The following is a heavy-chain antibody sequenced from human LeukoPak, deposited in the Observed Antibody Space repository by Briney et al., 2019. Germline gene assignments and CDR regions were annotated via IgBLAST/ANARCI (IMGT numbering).Heavy chain of an antibody. J-gene: IGHJ4*02. V-gene: IGHV3-7*02. CDR1: GFTFSGYW. Sequence: SGGSLRLSCAASGFTFSGYWMSWVRQAPGKGLEWVANINPDGSRKLNVDSVKDRFTISRDNAQSSLFLQMNSLRAEDTAVYYCAGWGSCSGVICNVWGQGTLVTVSA. D-gene: IGHD2-15*01. CDR3: AGWGSCSGVICNV. CDR2: INPDGSRK.